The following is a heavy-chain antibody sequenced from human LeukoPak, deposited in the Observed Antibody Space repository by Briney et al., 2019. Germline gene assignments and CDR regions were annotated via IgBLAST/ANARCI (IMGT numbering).Heavy chain of an antibody. D-gene: IGHD6-19*01. J-gene: IGHJ4*02. V-gene: IGHV3-30-3*01. CDR2: MSYDGYTK. Sequence: GGSLRLSCAASGFTFSSYTIHWVRQAPGKGLEWVAVMSYDGYTKFYADSVKGRFTISRDNSKNALYLQMNSLRAEDTAVYYCARTRYNSGGGDYWGQGTPVTVSP. CDR3: ARTRYNSGGGDY. CDR1: GFTFSSYT.